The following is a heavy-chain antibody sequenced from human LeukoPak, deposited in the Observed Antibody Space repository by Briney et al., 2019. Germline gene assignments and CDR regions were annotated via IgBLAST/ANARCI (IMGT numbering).Heavy chain of an antibody. CDR2: INPSGGST. CDR1: GYTFTSYY. V-gene: IGHV1-46*01. Sequence: EASVKVSRKSSGYTFTSYYMHWVRQAPGQGLEWMGIINPSGGSTSYAQKFQGRVTMTRDTSTSTVYMELSSLRSEDTAVYYCARVPQLPSVGDYWGQGTLVTVSS. D-gene: IGHD2-2*01. J-gene: IGHJ4*02. CDR3: ARVPQLPSVGDY.